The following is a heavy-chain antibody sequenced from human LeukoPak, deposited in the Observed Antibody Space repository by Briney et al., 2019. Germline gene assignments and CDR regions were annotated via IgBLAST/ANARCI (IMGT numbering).Heavy chain of an antibody. D-gene: IGHD6-13*01. CDR1: GASISSSY. Sequence: SETLSLTCTVSGASISSSYWSWLRQPAGKGLEWIGRVDTSGNTNYNPPLKSRVTMSVDTSKNQFSLNLSSLTAADTAVYFCARGGAAPGIFDYWGQGTLAPVSS. CDR3: ARGGAAPGIFDY. V-gene: IGHV4-4*07. CDR2: VDTSGNT. J-gene: IGHJ4*02.